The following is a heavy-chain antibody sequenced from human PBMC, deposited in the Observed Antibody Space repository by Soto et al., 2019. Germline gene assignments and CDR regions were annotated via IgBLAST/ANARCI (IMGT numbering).Heavy chain of an antibody. CDR2: MNPNSGNT. V-gene: IGHV1-8*01. D-gene: IGHD2-15*01. CDR1: GYTFTSYD. CDR3: ARGEDIVVVVAASYYMDV. Sequence: ASVKVSCKASGYTFTSYDINWVRQATGQGLEWMGWMNPNSGNTGYAQKFQGRVTMTRNTSISTAYMELSSLRSEDTAVYYCARGEDIVVVVAASYYMDVWGKGTTVTVS. J-gene: IGHJ6*03.